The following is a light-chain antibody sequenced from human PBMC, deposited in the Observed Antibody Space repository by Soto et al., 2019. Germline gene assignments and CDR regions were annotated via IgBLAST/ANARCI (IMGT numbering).Light chain of an antibody. V-gene: IGKV1-5*01. CDR2: DAS. CDR3: QQSNTYSWT. J-gene: IGKJ1*01. CDR1: QSISRW. Sequence: DFHMTQSASTLSAHVGYRVIISCRASQSISRWLAWYQQKTGKAPKLLIFDASTVENGVPSRFSGRGYGTDFNLTISSLQTDDSATYYCQQSNTYSWTFGQGTKVDIK.